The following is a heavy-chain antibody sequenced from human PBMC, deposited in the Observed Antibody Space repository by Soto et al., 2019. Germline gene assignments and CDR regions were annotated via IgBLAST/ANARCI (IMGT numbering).Heavy chain of an antibody. CDR3: ARAPGIAADGRKAIDY. CDR1: GGSIRISNW. V-gene: IGHV4-4*02. D-gene: IGHD6-13*01. J-gene: IGHJ4*02. Sequence: SETLSFTCAFRGGSIRISNWGGWVRQPPGKGLEWIGEIYHSGSTNYNPSLKSRVTISVDKSKNQFSLKLSSVTAADTAVYYCARAPGIAADGRKAIDYWGQGTLVTVSS. CDR2: IYHSGST.